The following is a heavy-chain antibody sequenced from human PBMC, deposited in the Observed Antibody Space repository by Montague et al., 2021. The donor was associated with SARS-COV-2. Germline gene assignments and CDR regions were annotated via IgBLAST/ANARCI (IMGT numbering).Heavy chain of an antibody. J-gene: IGHJ5*02. V-gene: IGHV4-31*03. Sequence: TLSLTCTVSSGSISSGGSISSGGYYWSWIRQHPGKGLEWIGYIYYSGSTSYNPSLKSRVTISVDTSKNQFSLELSSVTAADTAAYYCARDLGHRYVAGWFDPWGQGTLVTVSS. D-gene: IGHD5-18*01. CDR1: SGSISSGGSISSGGYY. CDR2: IYYSGST. CDR3: ARDLGHRYVAGWFDP.